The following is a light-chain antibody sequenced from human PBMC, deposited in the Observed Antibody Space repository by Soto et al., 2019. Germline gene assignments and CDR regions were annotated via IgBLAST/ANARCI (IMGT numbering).Light chain of an antibody. CDR1: SSDVGSYNL. J-gene: IGLJ1*01. CDR3: CSYAGSSTYV. Sequence: QSALTQPDSVSVSPGQSITISCTGTSSDVGSYNLVSWYQQHPGKAPKLMIYEGSKRPSGVSNRFSGSKSGNTASLTISGLQAEDEADYYCCSYAGSSTYVFGTGTKLTVL. CDR2: EGS. V-gene: IGLV2-23*01.